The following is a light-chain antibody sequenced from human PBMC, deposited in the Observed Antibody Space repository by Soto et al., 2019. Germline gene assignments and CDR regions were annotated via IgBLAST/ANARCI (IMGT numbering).Light chain of an antibody. J-gene: IGKJ1*01. V-gene: IGKV3-20*01. Sequence: EIVLTQSPGTLSLSPGERATLSCRASQSFSSRYLAWFQQKPGQAPRLLIYGVSYRATGIPDRFSGSGSGTDFTLTISRLEPEDFAVYYCQKYGDSPPWTFGQGTKVEVK. CDR1: QSFSSRY. CDR2: GVS. CDR3: QKYGDSPPWT.